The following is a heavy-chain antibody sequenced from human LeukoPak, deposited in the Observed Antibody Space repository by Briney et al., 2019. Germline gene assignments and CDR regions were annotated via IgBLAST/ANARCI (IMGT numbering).Heavy chain of an antibody. V-gene: IGHV4-34*01. D-gene: IGHD2-15*01. CDR1: GGSFSGYY. CDR3: ARDSWWLANTDAFDI. J-gene: IGHJ3*02. Sequence: SETLSLTCAVYGGSFSGYYWSWIRQPPGKGLEWIGEINHSGSTNYNPSLKSRVTISVDTSKNQFSLKLSSVTAADTAVYYCARDSWWLANTDAFDIWGQGTMVTVSS. CDR2: INHSGST.